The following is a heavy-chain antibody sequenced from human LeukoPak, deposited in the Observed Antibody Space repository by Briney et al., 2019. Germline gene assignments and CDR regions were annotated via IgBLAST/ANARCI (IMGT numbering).Heavy chain of an antibody. V-gene: IGHV4-39*01. J-gene: IGHJ4*02. CDR2: IYYSGCT. CDR3: ARPRRTAMVTSFDY. CDR1: GGSISSSSYY. D-gene: IGHD5-18*01. Sequence: PSETLSLTCTVSGGSISSSSYYWGWIRQPLGKGLEWIGSIYYSGCTYYNPSLKSRVTISVDTSKNQFSLKLSSVTAADTAVYYCARPRRTAMVTSFDYWGQGTLVTVSS.